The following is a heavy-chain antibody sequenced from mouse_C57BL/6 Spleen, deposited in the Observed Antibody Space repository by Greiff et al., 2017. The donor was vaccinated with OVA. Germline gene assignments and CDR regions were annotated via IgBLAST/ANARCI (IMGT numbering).Heavy chain of an antibody. CDR2: INPGSGGT. Sequence: VQLQQSGAELVRPGTSVKVSCKASGYAFTNYLIEWVKQRPGQGLEWIGVINPGSGGTNYNEKFKGKATLTADKSSSTAYMQLSSLTSEDSAVYFCAREGYGYFDDWGKGTTLTVSS. V-gene: IGHV1-54*01. D-gene: IGHD1-1*02. CDR1: GYAFTNYL. J-gene: IGHJ2*01. CDR3: AREGYGYFDD.